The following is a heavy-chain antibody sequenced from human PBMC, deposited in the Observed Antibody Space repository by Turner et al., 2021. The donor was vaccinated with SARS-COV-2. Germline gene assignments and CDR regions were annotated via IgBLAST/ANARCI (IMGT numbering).Heavy chain of an antibody. V-gene: IGHV3-30*18. J-gene: IGHJ4*02. CDR3: AKEGLLVSLDY. CDR1: GFTFSSYG. Sequence: QVQLVESGGGVVQPGRSLRLSCAASGFTFSSYGMHWVRQAPGKGLECVAVISYDGSNNYYADSVKGRFSISRDNSKNTLSLQMNSLRAEDTAVYYCAKEGLLVSLDYWGQGTLVTVSS. D-gene: IGHD2-15*01. CDR2: ISYDGSNN.